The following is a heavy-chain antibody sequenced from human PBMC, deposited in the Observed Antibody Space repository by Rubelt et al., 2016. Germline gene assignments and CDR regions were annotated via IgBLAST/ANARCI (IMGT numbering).Heavy chain of an antibody. V-gene: IGHV1-3*01. Sequence: QVQLVQSGAEVKKPGASVKVSCKASGYTFTSYAMHWVRQAPGQRLEWMGWINAGNGNTKYSQKFHGRGTITRDTSASTAYMELSSLRSEDMAVYYCARAQRIRLLMVYAPTFDYWGQGTLVTVSS. CDR2: INAGNGNT. J-gene: IGHJ4*02. CDR1: GYTFTSYA. CDR3: ARAQRIRLLMVYAPTFDY. D-gene: IGHD2-8*01.